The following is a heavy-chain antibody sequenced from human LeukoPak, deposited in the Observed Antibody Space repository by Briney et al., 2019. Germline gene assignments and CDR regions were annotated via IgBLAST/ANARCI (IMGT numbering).Heavy chain of an antibody. J-gene: IGHJ4*02. CDR1: GYTFTSYG. D-gene: IGHD3-10*01. CDR2: INAGNGNT. CDR3: ARVGGYYYGSGSYCFDY. Sequence: ASVKVSCKASGYTFTSYGISWVRQAPGQGLEWMGWINAGNGNTKYSQKFQGRVTITRDTSASTAYMELSSLRSEDTAVYYCARVGGYYYGSGSYCFDYWGQGTLVTVSS. V-gene: IGHV1-3*01.